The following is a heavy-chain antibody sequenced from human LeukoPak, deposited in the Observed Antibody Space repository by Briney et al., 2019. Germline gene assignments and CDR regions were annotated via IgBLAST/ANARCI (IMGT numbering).Heavy chain of an antibody. V-gene: IGHV3-23*01. CDR2: ISGSGENT. J-gene: IGHJ4*02. CDR3: ASDRSGDASCYDLV. CDR1: GLSFHDYE. Sequence: GGSLRLSCAASGLSFHDYELSWVRQAPGKGLHWVSPISGSGENTSSADSVKGRFTFSRDTSNNTLYLQMSSLSAEDTAVYFCASDRSGDASCYDLVGGQGTLVTVSS. D-gene: IGHD3-16*01.